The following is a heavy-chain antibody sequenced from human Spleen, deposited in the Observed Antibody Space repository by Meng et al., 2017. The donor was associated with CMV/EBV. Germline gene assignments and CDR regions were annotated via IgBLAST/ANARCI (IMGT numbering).Heavy chain of an antibody. CDR2: IYPADSET. J-gene: IGHJ4*02. CDR1: GYSFTTYW. V-gene: IGHV5-51*01. Sequence: KVSCKGSGYSFTTYWSGWVRQIPGKGLEWMGIIYPADSETRFSPSFEGQVTISADTSISTAYLQWSSLKASDTAMYYCASGGGSMDFDYWGQGTLVTVSS. CDR3: ASGGGSMDFDY. D-gene: IGHD3-16*01.